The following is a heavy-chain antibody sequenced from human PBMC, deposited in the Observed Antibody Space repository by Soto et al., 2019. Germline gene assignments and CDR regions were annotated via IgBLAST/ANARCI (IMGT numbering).Heavy chain of an antibody. CDR3: ARGSQYYDFWRGYLYYYYYYGMDV. CDR2: MNPNSGNT. V-gene: IGHV1-8*01. D-gene: IGHD3-3*01. J-gene: IGHJ6*02. Sequence: QVQLVQSGAEVKKPGASVKVSCKASGYTFTSYEINWVRQATGQGLEWMGWMNPNSGNTGYAQKLQGRVTMTRNNSISTAYMELSSMRSEYAAVYYCARGSQYYDFWRGYLYYYYYYGMDVWGQGTTVTVSS. CDR1: GYTFTSYE.